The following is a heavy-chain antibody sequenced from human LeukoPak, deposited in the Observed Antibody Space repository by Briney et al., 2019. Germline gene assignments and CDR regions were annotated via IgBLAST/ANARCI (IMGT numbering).Heavy chain of an antibody. CDR3: ARDRDSYGYGLYYFDY. CDR2: IWYDGSNK. J-gene: IGHJ4*02. D-gene: IGHD5-18*01. Sequence: GRSLRLSCAASGFTFSSYGMHWVRQAPGKGLEWVAVIWYDGSNKYYADSVKGRFTISRDNSKNTLYLQMNSLGAEDTAVYYCARDRDSYGYGLYYFDYWGQGTLVTVSS. V-gene: IGHV3-33*01. CDR1: GFTFSSYG.